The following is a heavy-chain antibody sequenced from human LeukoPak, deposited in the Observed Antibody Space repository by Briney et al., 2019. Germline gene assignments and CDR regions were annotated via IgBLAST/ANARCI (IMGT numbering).Heavy chain of an antibody. V-gene: IGHV3-30*02. CDR2: IRYDGSNK. D-gene: IGHD2-2*01. CDR1: GFTFSSYG. CDR3: AKDGLPYDYYYCMDV. Sequence: SGVSLRLSSAASGFTFSSYGMHWVCQAPGKGLEWVAFIRYDGSNKYYADSVKGRFTISRDNSKNTLYLQMNSLRAEDTAVYYCAKDGLPYDYYYCMDVWGKGTTVPVSS. J-gene: IGHJ6*03.